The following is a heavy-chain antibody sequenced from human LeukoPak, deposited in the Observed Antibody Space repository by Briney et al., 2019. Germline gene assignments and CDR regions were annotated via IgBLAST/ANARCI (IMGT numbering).Heavy chain of an antibody. CDR3: ARQRGGWYSSGWYEY. V-gene: IGHV4-34*01. J-gene: IGHJ4*02. CDR2: INHSGST. CDR1: GGSFSGYY. Sequence: PSETLSLTCAVYGGSFSGYYWSWIRQPPGKGLEWIGEINHSGSTNYNPSLKSRVTISVDTSKNQFSLKLSSVTAADTAVYYCARQRGGWYSSGWYEYWGQGTLVTVSS. D-gene: IGHD6-13*01.